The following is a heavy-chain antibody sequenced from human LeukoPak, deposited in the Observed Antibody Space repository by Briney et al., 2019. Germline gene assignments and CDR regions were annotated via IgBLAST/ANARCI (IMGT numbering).Heavy chain of an antibody. Sequence: GGSLRLSCAASGFTFSSYGMHWVRQAPGKGLEWVAYIRFDGSNNYYADSLKGRFTISRDNSKNTLYLQMNSLGVEDTAVYSCARGGVNCASDYWGQGTLVTVSS. J-gene: IGHJ4*02. V-gene: IGHV3-30*02. CDR3: ARGGVNCASDY. CDR2: IRFDGSNN. D-gene: IGHD1-1*01. CDR1: GFTFSSYG.